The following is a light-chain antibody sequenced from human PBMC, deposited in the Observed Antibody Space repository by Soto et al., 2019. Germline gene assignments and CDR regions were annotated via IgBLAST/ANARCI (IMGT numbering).Light chain of an antibody. CDR3: PSYDSSNVV. V-gene: IGLV6-57*04. CDR1: SGSIASNY. J-gene: IGLJ2*01. Sequence: FMLTQPHSVSESPGKTVTISCTRSSGSIASNYVQWYQQRPGSAPTTVIYEDNQRPSGVPDRFSGSIDSSSNSASLTISGLNTEDEADYYCPSYDSSNVVFGGGTKLTVL. CDR2: EDN.